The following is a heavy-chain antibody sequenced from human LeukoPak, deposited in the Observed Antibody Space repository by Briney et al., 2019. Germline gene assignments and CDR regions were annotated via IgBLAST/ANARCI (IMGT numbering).Heavy chain of an antibody. D-gene: IGHD3-10*01. V-gene: IGHV3-74*01. Sequence: PGGSLRLSCAASGFTFSSYWMHCVRQAPGEGLVWVSRINRDGSHTTYADSVKGRFSISRDNAKNTLYLQMNSLRAEDTAMYYCARDYFNSGDYWGQGTLVTVSS. J-gene: IGHJ4*02. CDR3: ARDYFNSGDY. CDR1: GFTFSSYW. CDR2: INRDGSHT.